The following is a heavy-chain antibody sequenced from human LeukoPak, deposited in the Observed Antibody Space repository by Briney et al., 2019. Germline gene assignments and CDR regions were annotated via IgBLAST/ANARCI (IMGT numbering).Heavy chain of an antibody. CDR3: AATIILPAAMGLDY. CDR1: GGSISNSSFY. J-gene: IGHJ4*02. V-gene: IGHV4-39*01. D-gene: IGHD2-2*01. CDR2: IYYNGRT. Sequence: PSETLSLTCTVSGGSISNSSFYWGWIRQPPGKGLEWIGSIYYNGRTYYNPSLKGRVTISADTSKNQFSLNLSSVTAADTAVYYCAATIILPAAMGLDYWGQGTLVTVSS.